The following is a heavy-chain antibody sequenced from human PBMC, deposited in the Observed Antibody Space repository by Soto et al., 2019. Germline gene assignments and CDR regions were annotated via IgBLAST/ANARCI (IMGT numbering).Heavy chain of an antibody. Sequence: EVQLVESGGGLVQPGGSLRLSCAASGFTVSSNYMSWVRQAPGKGLEWVSVIYSGGSTYYGDSVKGRFTISRDNSKNTLYLQMDSLRAEDTAVYYCARGPKWEPLHDYWGQGTLVTVSS. D-gene: IGHD1-26*01. J-gene: IGHJ4*02. CDR2: IYSGGST. CDR3: ARGPKWEPLHDY. CDR1: GFTVSSNY. V-gene: IGHV3-66*01.